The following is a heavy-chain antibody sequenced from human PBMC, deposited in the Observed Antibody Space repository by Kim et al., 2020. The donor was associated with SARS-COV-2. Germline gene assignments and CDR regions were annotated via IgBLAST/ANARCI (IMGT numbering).Heavy chain of an antibody. J-gene: IGHJ5*02. Sequence: YAQKFQGRVTMTRDTSISTAYMELSRLRSDDTAVYYCAREEPVGRNWFDPWGQGTLVTVSS. D-gene: IGHD3-10*01. CDR3: AREEPVGRNWFDP. V-gene: IGHV1-2*02.